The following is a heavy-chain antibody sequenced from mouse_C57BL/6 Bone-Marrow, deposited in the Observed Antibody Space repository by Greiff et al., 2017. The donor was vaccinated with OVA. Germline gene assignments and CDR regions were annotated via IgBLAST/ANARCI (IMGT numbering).Heavy chain of an antibody. V-gene: IGHV6-3*01. J-gene: IGHJ3*01. CDR2: IRLKSDNYAT. Sequence: EVMLVESGGGLVQPGGSMKLSCVASGFTFSNYWMNWVRQSPEKGLEWVAQIRLKSDNYATHYAESVKGRFTISRDDSKSSVYLQMNNLRAEDTGIYYCTGPFYGYGGAYWGQGTLVTVSA. CDR3: TGPFYGYGGAY. D-gene: IGHD2-9*01. CDR1: GFTFSNYW.